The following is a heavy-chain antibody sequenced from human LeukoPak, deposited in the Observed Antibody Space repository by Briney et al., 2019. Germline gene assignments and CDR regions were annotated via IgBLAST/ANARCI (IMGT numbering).Heavy chain of an antibody. CDR2: INPNSGGT. CDR1: GYTFTGYY. Sequence: ASVKVSCKASGYTFTGYYMHWVRQAPGQGLEWMGWINPNSGGTNYAQKFQGRVTMTRDTSISTAYMELSRLRSDDTAVCYCARVGLWSMAGFGIWGQGTMVTVSS. J-gene: IGHJ3*02. V-gene: IGHV1-2*02. CDR3: ARVGLWSMAGFGI. D-gene: IGHD2/OR15-2a*01.